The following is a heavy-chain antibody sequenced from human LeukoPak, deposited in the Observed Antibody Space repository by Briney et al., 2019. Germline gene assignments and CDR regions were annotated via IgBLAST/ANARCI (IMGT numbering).Heavy chain of an antibody. CDR2: ITSSSSYT. Sequence: GGSLRLSCAASGFTFSDYYMSWIRQAPGKGLEWVSYITSSSSYTNYADSVKGRFTISRDNAKNSLYLQMNSLRAEDTAVYYCANQDGSGPTFDYWGQGTLVTVSS. J-gene: IGHJ4*02. D-gene: IGHD3-10*01. V-gene: IGHV3-11*03. CDR1: GFTFSDYY. CDR3: ANQDGSGPTFDY.